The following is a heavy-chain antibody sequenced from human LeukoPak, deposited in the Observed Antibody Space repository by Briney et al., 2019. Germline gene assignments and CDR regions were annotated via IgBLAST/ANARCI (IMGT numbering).Heavy chain of an antibody. CDR2: IKQDGSEK. Sequence: PGGSLRLSCAASGFTFSSYWMSWVRQAPGKGLEWVANIKQDGSEKYYVDSVKGRFTISRDNAKNSLYLQMNSLRAEDTAVYYCAREGWGFYGSGSNPSVDYYYYYMDVWGKGTTVTVSS. J-gene: IGHJ6*03. V-gene: IGHV3-7*01. CDR3: AREGWGFYGSGSNPSVDYYYYYMDV. D-gene: IGHD3-10*01. CDR1: GFTFSSYW.